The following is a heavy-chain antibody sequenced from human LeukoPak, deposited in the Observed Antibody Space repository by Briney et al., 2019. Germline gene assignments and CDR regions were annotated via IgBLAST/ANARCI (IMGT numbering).Heavy chain of an antibody. Sequence: AGTLRLSCAASGFTFSSYGMSWVRQSPGTGLEWVSAISASGGSTYYGDSVMGRFTISRDNSKNTLYLQMNSLRAEDTAVYYCAKDYVRYCSGGSCRYMDVWGKGTTVTTSS. V-gene: IGHV3-23*01. CDR2: ISASGGST. J-gene: IGHJ6*03. CDR1: GFTFSSYG. CDR3: AKDYVRYCSGGSCRYMDV. D-gene: IGHD2-15*01.